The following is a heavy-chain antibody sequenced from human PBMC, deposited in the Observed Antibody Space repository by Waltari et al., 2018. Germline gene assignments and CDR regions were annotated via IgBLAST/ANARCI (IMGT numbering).Heavy chain of an antibody. CDR1: GYRFTSYG. J-gene: IGHJ4*02. CDR2: INTYDGNT. Sequence: QVRLVQSGTEVKQPGASVKVSCKASGYRFTSYGITWVRQAPGQGLEWMGWINTYDGNTNYGQELQGRLTMTTDTITTTAYMELRGLRADDTALYFCARDAFRFLDFWGQGTLVTVSS. V-gene: IGHV1-18*01. CDR3: ARDAFRFLDF. D-gene: IGHD3-3*01.